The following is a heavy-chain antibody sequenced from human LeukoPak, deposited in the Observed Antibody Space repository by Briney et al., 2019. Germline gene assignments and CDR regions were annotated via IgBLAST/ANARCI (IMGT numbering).Heavy chain of an antibody. D-gene: IGHD6-19*01. CDR2: IWYDGSNN. J-gene: IGHJ4*02. Sequence: GMSLRLSCAASGFTLNRHSIHWVRQAPGKGLEWVAVIWYDGSNNYFADSVRGRFTISRDNSKNTLYLQMNSLRAEDTAVYYCARDEVASTFYYFDYWGQGTLVTVSS. V-gene: IGHV3-33*01. CDR1: GFTLNRHS. CDR3: ARDEVASTFYYFDY.